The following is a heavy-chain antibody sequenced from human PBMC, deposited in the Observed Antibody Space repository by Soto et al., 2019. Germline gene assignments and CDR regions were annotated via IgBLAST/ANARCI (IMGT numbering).Heavy chain of an antibody. CDR1: GGSISSSNW. Sequence: SETLSLTCAVSGGSISSSNWWSWVRQPPGKGLEWIGEIYHSGSTNCNPSLKSRVTISVDKSKNQFSLKLSSVTAADTAVYYCARDPSGYSYGYPNWFDPWGQGTLVTVSS. CDR3: ARDPSGYSYGYPNWFDP. D-gene: IGHD5-18*01. V-gene: IGHV4-4*02. J-gene: IGHJ5*02. CDR2: IYHSGST.